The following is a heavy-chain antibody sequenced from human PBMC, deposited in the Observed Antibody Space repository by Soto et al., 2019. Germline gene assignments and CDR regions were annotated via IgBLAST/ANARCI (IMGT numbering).Heavy chain of an antibody. Sequence: QVQLVESGGGVVQPGRYLRLSCAASGFTFSSYGMHWVRQAPGKGLEWVAVIWYDGSNKYYADSVKGRFTISRDNSKNTLYLQMNSLRAEDTAVYYCARESGYSSGATFDYWGQGTLVTVSS. CDR2: IWYDGSNK. J-gene: IGHJ4*02. CDR1: GFTFSSYG. V-gene: IGHV3-33*01. D-gene: IGHD6-19*01. CDR3: ARESGYSSGATFDY.